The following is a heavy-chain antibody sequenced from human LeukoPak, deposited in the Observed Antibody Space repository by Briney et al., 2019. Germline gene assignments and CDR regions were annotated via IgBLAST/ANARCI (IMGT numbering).Heavy chain of an antibody. D-gene: IGHD6-13*01. CDR3: ARGRVSSSTWYSTYYYYFYMDV. J-gene: IGHJ6*03. Sequence: PSETLSLTCTVSGGSISSYYWSWIRQPPGKGLKWIGNIYYSGYTTYSPSLRSRVTISVDTSKNQFSLKLSSVTAADTAVYFCARGRVSSSTWYSTYYYYFYMDVWGKGTTVTVSS. V-gene: IGHV4-59*01. CDR1: GGSISSYY. CDR2: IYYSGYT.